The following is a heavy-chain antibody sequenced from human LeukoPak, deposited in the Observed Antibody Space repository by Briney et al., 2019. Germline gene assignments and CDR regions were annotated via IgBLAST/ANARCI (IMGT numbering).Heavy chain of an antibody. Sequence: PGGSLRLSGAASGFSFSSHAMSWVRQAPGKGLDWVSTVNSGSGGSTWNADSVKGRFTISRDNPKNTLYLQMNSLGAKDTAIYYCATYRQSGGVDYWGQGTLVTVSS. CDR3: ATYRQSGGVDY. D-gene: IGHD2-15*01. V-gene: IGHV3-23*01. CDR2: VNSGSGGST. J-gene: IGHJ4*02. CDR1: GFSFSSHA.